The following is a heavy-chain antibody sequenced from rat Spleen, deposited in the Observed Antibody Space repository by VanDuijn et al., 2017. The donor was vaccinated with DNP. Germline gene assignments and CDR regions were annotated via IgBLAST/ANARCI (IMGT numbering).Heavy chain of an antibody. D-gene: IGHD1-11*01. CDR2: MRYNGDT. CDR1: GFSLTNYH. V-gene: IGHV2-63*01. J-gene: IGHJ3*01. CDR3: TRGEAPWFAY. Sequence: QVQLKESGPGLVQPSQTLSLTCTVSGFSLTNYHVDWVRQPPGKGLEWMGRMRYNGDTSYNSALKSRLSISRDTSKNQVFLKMNSLQTDDTGTYYCTRGEAPWFAYWGQGTLVTVSS.